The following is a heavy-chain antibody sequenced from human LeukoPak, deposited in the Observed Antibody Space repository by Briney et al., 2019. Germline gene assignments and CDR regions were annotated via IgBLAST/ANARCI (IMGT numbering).Heavy chain of an antibody. CDR2: SRNKVNSYTT. CDR3: IRVNNGYAKDFDY. J-gene: IGHJ4*02. Sequence: GGSLRLSCAASGFTFSAHYLDWVRQAPGKGLEWVGRSRNKVNSYTTEYAASVRGRFTISRDDSKNSLYLQMNSLKIEDTAVYYCIRVNNGYAKDFDYWGQGTLVTVSS. V-gene: IGHV3-72*01. D-gene: IGHD2-8*01. CDR1: GFTFSAHY.